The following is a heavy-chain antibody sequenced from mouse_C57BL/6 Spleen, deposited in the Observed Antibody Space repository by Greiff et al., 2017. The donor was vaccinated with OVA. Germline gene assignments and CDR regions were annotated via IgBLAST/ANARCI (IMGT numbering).Heavy chain of an antibody. Sequence: QVQLQQPGAELVMPGASVKLSCKASGYTFTSYWMHWVKQRPGQGLEWIGEIDPSDSYTNYNQKFKGKSTLTVDKSSSTAYMQLSSLTSEDSAVYYCARANYGGNYFDYWGQGTTLTVSS. D-gene: IGHD1-1*01. CDR3: ARANYGGNYFDY. CDR1: GYTFTSYW. CDR2: IDPSDSYT. J-gene: IGHJ2*01. V-gene: IGHV1-69*01.